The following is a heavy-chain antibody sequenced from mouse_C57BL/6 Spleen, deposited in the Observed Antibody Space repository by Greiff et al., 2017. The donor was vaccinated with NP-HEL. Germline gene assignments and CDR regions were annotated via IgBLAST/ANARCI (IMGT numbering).Heavy chain of an antibody. CDR2: IDPSDSYT. V-gene: IGHV1-59*01. CDR3: ARRIITTVPPYYYAMDY. CDR1: GYTFTSYW. Sequence: QVQLQQPGAELVRPGTSVKLSCKASGYTFTSYWMHWVKQRPGQGLEWIGVIDPSDSYTNYNQKFKGKATLTVDKSSSTAYMQLSSLTSEDSAVYYCARRIITTVPPYYYAMDYWGQGTSVTVSS. J-gene: IGHJ4*01. D-gene: IGHD1-1*01.